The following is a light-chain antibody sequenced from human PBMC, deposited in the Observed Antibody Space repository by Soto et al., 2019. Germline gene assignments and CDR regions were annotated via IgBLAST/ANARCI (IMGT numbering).Light chain of an antibody. V-gene: IGKV3-20*01. Sequence: EIVLTQSPGTLSLSPGEIATLSFSASQSVSSKYLAWYQQKPGQAPRVLIYGTSIRASGVPERFSGGGSGTDFTLTITRLEPEDFAVYYCQQYRDSRTFGQGTKVDIK. CDR2: GTS. CDR1: QSVSSKY. J-gene: IGKJ1*01. CDR3: QQYRDSRT.